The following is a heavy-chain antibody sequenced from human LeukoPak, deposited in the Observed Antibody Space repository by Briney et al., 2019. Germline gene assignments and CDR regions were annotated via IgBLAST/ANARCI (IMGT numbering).Heavy chain of an antibody. V-gene: IGHV3-48*04. CDR3: ARDMYTYYDILTGYYPN. CDR1: GFTFSSYG. Sequence: PGGSLRLSCAASGFTFSSYGMTWVRQAPGKGLEWVSYISSSSSTIYYADSVKGRFTTSRDNGKNSLYLQMNSLRAEDTAVYYCARDMYTYYDILTGYYPNWGQGTLVTVSS. CDR2: ISSSSSTI. J-gene: IGHJ4*02. D-gene: IGHD3-9*01.